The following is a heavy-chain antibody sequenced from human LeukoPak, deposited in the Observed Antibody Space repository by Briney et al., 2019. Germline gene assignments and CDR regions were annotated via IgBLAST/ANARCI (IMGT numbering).Heavy chain of an antibody. D-gene: IGHD1-7*01. CDR2: IYHSGST. J-gene: IGHJ3*02. Sequence: PSETLSLTSSVGAYSISSGYYWGWIRQPPGKGLEGIGRIYHSGSTYYNPSHKRRVTISVDTSKNQFSLKLSSVTAADTAVYSCASLSGTTLSDAFDIWGQGTMVTVSS. CDR1: AYSISSGYY. CDR3: ASLSGTTLSDAFDI. V-gene: IGHV4-38-2*01.